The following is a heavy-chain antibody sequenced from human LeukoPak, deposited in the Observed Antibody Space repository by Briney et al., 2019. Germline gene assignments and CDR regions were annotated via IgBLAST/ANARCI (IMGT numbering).Heavy chain of an antibody. V-gene: IGHV1-24*01. D-gene: IGHD3-22*01. CDR1: GYTLTELS. J-gene: IGHJ5*02. Sequence: ASVKVSCKVSGYTLTELSMHWVRQAPGKGLEWMGGFDPEDGETIYAQKFQGRVTMTEDTSTDTAYMELSSLRSEDTAVYCCATDLSYYYDSSGYYGWFDPWGQGTLVTVSS. CDR3: ATDLSYYYDSSGYYGWFDP. CDR2: FDPEDGET.